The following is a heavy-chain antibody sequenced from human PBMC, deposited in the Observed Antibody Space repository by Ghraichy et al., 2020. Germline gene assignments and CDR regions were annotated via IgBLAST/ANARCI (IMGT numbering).Heavy chain of an antibody. Sequence: GGSLRLSCAASGFTFSSYAMSWVRQAPGKGLEWVSAISGSGGSTYYADSVKGRFTISRDNSKNTLYLQMNSLRAEDTAVYYCAKDYRSIAAAGTPYYYYYYYGMDVWGQGTTVTVSS. CDR1: GFTFSSYA. CDR2: ISGSGGST. D-gene: IGHD6-13*01. J-gene: IGHJ6*02. V-gene: IGHV3-23*01. CDR3: AKDYRSIAAAGTPYYYYYYYGMDV.